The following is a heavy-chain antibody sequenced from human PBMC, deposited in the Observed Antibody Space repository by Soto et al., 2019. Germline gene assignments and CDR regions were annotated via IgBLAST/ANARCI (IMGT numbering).Heavy chain of an antibody. Sequence: SETLSHTCTVSGGSISSYYWSWIRQPPGKGLEWIGYIYYSGSTNYNPSLKSRVTISVDTSKNQFSLKLSSVTAADTAVYYCASSNIAAAGFYYYGMDVWGRGTTVTVSS. CDR2: IYYSGST. CDR1: GGSISSYY. J-gene: IGHJ6*02. D-gene: IGHD6-13*01. CDR3: ASSNIAAAGFYYYGMDV. V-gene: IGHV4-59*01.